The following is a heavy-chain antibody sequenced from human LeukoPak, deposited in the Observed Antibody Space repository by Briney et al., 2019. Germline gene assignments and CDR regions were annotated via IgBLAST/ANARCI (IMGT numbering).Heavy chain of an antibody. V-gene: IGHV1-2*02. J-gene: IGHJ4*02. D-gene: IGHD3-10*01. CDR2: INPNSGGT. Sequence: ASVKVSCKASGYTFTGYYMHWVRQAPGQGLEWMGWINPNSGGTNYAQDFHGRVTMTRDTSISTAYMELSRLRSDDTAVYYCARGLSRFGEFEYWGQGTLATVSS. CDR3: ARGLSRFGEFEY. CDR1: GYTFTGYY.